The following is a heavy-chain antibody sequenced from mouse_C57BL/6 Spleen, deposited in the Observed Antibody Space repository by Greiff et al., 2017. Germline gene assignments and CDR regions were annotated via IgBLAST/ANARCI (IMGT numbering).Heavy chain of an antibody. CDR2: IYPGDGDT. D-gene: IGHD1-1*01. J-gene: IGHJ3*01. CDR3: ATYYGSSPWFAY. Sequence: QVQLKESGPELVKPGASVKISCKASGYAFSSSWMNWVKQRPGKGLEWIGRIYPGDGDTNYNGKFKGKATLTADKSSSTAYMQLSSLTSADSAVYFCATYYGSSPWFAYWGQGTLVTVSA. CDR1: GYAFSSSW. V-gene: IGHV1-82*01.